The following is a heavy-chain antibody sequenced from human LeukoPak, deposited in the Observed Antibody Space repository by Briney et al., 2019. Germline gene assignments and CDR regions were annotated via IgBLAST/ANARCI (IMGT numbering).Heavy chain of an antibody. V-gene: IGHV2-5*02. CDR1: GFSLSTSGVG. CDR3: ARRRGYYDSSGYQCYYFDY. D-gene: IGHD3-22*01. J-gene: IGHJ4*02. CDR2: TYWDDDK. Sequence: SGPTLVKPTQTLTLTCTFSGFSLSTSGVGVGWIRQPPGKALEWLALTYWDDDKRYSPSLKSRLTITKDTSKNQVVLTMTNMDPVDTATYYCARRRGYYDSSGYQCYYFDYWGQGTLVTVSS.